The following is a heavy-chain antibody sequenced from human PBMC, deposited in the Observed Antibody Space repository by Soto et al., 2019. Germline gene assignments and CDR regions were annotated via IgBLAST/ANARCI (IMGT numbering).Heavy chain of an antibody. V-gene: IGHV3-30*04. CDR1: TFNFTSYA. CDR3: AKGGIIER. D-gene: IGHD3-16*01. CDR2: ISYDGRDK. Sequence: QVQLVESGGGVVQPGTSLRLSCAASTFNFTSYAMHWVRQAPGKGLEWVAVISYDGRDKFYADSVKGRFTISRDNSKHTLYLHMNWLKTDFTAMYHCAKGGIIERWGQGTLVTVAS. J-gene: IGHJ4*02.